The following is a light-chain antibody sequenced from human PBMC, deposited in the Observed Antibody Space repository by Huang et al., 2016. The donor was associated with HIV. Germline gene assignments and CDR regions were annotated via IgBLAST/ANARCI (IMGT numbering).Light chain of an antibody. J-gene: IGKJ3*01. Sequence: VMTQSPVTLSVSPGERATLSCRASQNVSSDLAWYQQRPGHPPRLLMYGASTRATGRPAMFSGSGSGTEFTLTISSLQSEDFAVYYCQQYNKWPLFTFGPGTKVDIK. CDR3: QQYNKWPLFT. CDR2: GAS. CDR1: QNVSSD. V-gene: IGKV3-15*01.